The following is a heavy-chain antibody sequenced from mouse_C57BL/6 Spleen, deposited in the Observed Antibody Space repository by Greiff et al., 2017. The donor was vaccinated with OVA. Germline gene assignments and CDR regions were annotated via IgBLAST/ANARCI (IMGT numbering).Heavy chain of an antibody. D-gene: IGHD1-1*01. Sequence: VKLMESGAELVRPGASVTLSCKASGYTFTDYEMHWVKQTPVHGLEWIGAIDPETGGTAYNQKFKGKAILTADKSSSTAYMELRSLTSEDSAVYYCTRDYYAFAYYFDYWGQGTTLTVSS. CDR3: TRDYYAFAYYFDY. CDR2: IDPETGGT. CDR1: GYTFTDYE. V-gene: IGHV1-15*01. J-gene: IGHJ2*01.